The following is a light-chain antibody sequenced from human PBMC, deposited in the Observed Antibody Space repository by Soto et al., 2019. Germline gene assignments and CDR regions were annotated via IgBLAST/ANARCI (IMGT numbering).Light chain of an antibody. CDR1: SSDVGGYNY. J-gene: IGLJ2*01. V-gene: IGLV2-14*01. CDR2: DVS. Sequence: QSALTKPASVSGSPGQSITISCTGTSSDVGGYNYVSWYQQHPGKAPKLMIYDVSNRPSGVSNRFSGSKSGNTASLTISGLQAEDEDDYYCSSYTSSSTLVVFGGGTKVTVL. CDR3: SSYTSSSTLVV.